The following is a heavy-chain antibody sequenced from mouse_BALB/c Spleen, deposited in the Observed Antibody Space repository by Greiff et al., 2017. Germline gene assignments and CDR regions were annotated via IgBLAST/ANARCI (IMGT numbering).Heavy chain of an antibody. Sequence: EVKLVESGGGLVQPGGSRKLSCAASGFTFSSFGMHWVRQAPEKGLEWVAYISSGSSTIYYADTVKGRFTISRDNPKNTLFLQMTSLRSEDTAMYYCARSAIGWFAYWGQGTLVTVSA. J-gene: IGHJ3*01. CDR1: GFTFSSFG. CDR2: ISSGSSTI. CDR3: ARSAIGWFAY. V-gene: IGHV5-17*02.